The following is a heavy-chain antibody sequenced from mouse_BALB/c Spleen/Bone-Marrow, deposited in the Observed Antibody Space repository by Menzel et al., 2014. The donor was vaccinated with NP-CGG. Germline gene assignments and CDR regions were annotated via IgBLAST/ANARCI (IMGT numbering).Heavy chain of an antibody. Sequence: QVQLQQSGPELAKPGASVKVSCKASGYTFTDTWIHWIKQRPGQGLEWIGYINPSTGYAEYNQNFKDKATLSVDKPSSTAYMQLSSLTSEDSAVYYCARDYWGQGTTLTVSS. V-gene: IGHV1-7*01. CDR3: ARDY. J-gene: IGHJ2*01. CDR2: INPSTGYA. CDR1: GYTFTDTW.